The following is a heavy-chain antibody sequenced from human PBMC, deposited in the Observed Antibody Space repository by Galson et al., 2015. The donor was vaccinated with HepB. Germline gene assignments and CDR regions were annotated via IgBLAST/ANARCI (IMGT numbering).Heavy chain of an antibody. J-gene: IGHJ4*02. CDR3: ARGARYYDSSGYAWY. Sequence: SLRLSCAASGFTFSSYSMNWVRQAPGKGLEWVSSISGSSSYIYYADSVKGRFTISRDNAKNSLYLQMNSLRAEDTAVYYCARGARYYDSSGYAWYWGQGTLVTVSS. D-gene: IGHD3-22*01. CDR1: GFTFSSYS. CDR2: ISGSSSYI. V-gene: IGHV3-21*01.